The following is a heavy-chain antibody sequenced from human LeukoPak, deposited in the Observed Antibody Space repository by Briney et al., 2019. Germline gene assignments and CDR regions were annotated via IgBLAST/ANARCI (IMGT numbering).Heavy chain of an antibody. CDR2: IYYSGST. D-gene: IGHD2-15*01. Sequence: SETLSLTCTVSGGSISSYYWSWIRQPPGKGLEWSGYIYYSGSTNYNPSLKSRVTISVDTSKNQFSLKLSSVTAADTAVYYCARQGYLYDAFDIWGQGTMVTVSS. J-gene: IGHJ3*02. V-gene: IGHV4-59*08. CDR1: GGSISSYY. CDR3: ARQGYLYDAFDI.